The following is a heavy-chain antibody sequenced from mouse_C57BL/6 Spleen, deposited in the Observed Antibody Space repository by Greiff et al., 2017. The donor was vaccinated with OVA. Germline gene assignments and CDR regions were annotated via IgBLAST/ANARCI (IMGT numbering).Heavy chain of an antibody. CDR2: IRSKSNNYAT. Sequence: EVMLVESGGGLVQPKGSLKLSCAASGFSFNTYAMNWVRQAPGKGLEWVARIRSKSNNYATYYADSVKDRFTISRDDSESMLYLQMNNLKTEDTAMYYCVSYGSSYQGAMDYWGQGTSVTVSS. CDR3: VSYGSSYQGAMDY. V-gene: IGHV10-1*01. CDR1: GFSFNTYA. J-gene: IGHJ4*01. D-gene: IGHD1-1*01.